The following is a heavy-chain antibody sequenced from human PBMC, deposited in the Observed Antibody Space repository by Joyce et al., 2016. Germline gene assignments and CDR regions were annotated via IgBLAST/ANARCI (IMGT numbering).Heavy chain of an antibody. D-gene: IGHD3-16*01. CDR3: ARVWVPGYYYGMDV. CDR1: GFTVSSNY. J-gene: IGHJ6*02. Sequence: GFTVSSNYMTWVRQAPGEGLEWVSVIYGGGSTHYADSVKGRFTISRHNSKNTLYLQMNSLRAEDTAVYYCARVWVPGYYYGMDVWGQGTTVTVSS. CDR2: IYGGGST. V-gene: IGHV3-53*04.